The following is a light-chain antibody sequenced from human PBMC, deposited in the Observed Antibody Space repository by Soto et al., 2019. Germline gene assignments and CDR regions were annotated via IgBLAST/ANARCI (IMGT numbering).Light chain of an antibody. CDR2: GAS. CDR3: YQYNNWPPMYT. Sequence: EIVMTQSPATLSVSPGERATLSCRASQSVSSNLAWYQQKPGQAPRLLIDGASTRATGIPARFSGSGSGTEFTLTISSLQSEDFAVYYCYQYNNWPPMYTFGQGTKLEIK. V-gene: IGKV3-15*01. CDR1: QSVSSN. J-gene: IGKJ2*01.